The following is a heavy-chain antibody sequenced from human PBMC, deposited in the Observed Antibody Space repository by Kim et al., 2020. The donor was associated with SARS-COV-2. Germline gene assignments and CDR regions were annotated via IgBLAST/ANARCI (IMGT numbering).Heavy chain of an antibody. J-gene: IGHJ6*02. V-gene: IGHV3-23*01. CDR1: GFTFSSYA. Sequence: GGSLRLSCAASGFTFSSYAMSWVRQAPGKGLEWVSAISGSGGSTYYADSVKGRFPISRDNSKNTLYLQMNSLRAEDTAVYYCAKVRGAAPNRYGMDVWGQGTTVPVSS. D-gene: IGHD1-26*01. CDR3: AKVRGAAPNRYGMDV. CDR2: ISGSGGST.